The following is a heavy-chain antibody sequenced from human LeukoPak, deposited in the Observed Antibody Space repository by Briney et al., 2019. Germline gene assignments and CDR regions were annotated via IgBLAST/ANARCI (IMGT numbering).Heavy chain of an antibody. CDR2: ISYDGSNK. V-gene: IGHV3-30*04. CDR3: ARDQMATDYPLAPDF. D-gene: IGHD5-12*01. J-gene: IGHJ4*02. CDR1: GFTFSSYA. Sequence: GGSLRLSCAASGFTFSSYAMHWVRQAPGKELEWVAVISYDGSNKYYADSVKGRFTISRDNSKNTLYLQMNSLRAEDTAVYYCARDQMATDYPLAPDFWGQGTLVTVSS.